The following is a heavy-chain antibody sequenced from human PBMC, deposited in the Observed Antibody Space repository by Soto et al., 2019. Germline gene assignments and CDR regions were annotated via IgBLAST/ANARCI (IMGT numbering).Heavy chain of an antibody. CDR3: ARGVGSGTYYNQYNWFDP. CDR2: INTYNGNT. D-gene: IGHD3-10*01. V-gene: IGHV1-18*01. J-gene: IGHJ5*02. CDR1: GYTFTNFG. Sequence: ASVKVSCKASGYTFTNFGISWVRQAPGQGLEWMGWINTYNGNTNHAQKLQGRVTMTTDTSTSTAYMELRSLRSDDTAVYYCARGVGSGTYYNQYNWFDPWGQGTLVTVSS.